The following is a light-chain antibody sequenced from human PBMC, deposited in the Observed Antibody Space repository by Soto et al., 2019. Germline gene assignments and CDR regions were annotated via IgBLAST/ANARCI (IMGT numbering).Light chain of an antibody. CDR1: QSVSSSY. Sequence: IMLTQSPGTLSLSPGERATLSFRASQSVSSSYLAWSQQKPGQAPRLLIYGASSRATGIPERFSGSGSGTDFTLTISRLEPEDFAVYYCQQYGNSWTFGQGTKVDI. CDR2: GAS. J-gene: IGKJ1*01. V-gene: IGKV3-20*01. CDR3: QQYGNSWT.